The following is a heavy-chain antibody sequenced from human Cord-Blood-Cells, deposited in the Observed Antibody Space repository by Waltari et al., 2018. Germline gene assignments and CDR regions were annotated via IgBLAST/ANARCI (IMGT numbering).Heavy chain of an antibody. CDR3: ARDKSSSWYGKSDYYFDY. J-gene: IGHJ4*02. V-gene: IGHV3-33*01. Sequence: QVQLVESGGGVVQPGRSLRLSCAASGFTFSSYGMPWVRQAPGKGLEWVAVIWYDGSNKYYADSGKGRFTISRDNSKNTLYLQMNSLRAEDTAVYYCARDKSSSWYGKSDYYFDYWGQGTLVTVSS. CDR1: GFTFSSYG. CDR2: IWYDGSNK. D-gene: IGHD6-13*01.